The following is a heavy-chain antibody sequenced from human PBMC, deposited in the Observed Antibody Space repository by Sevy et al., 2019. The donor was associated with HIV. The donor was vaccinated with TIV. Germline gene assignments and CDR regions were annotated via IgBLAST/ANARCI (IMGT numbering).Heavy chain of an antibody. V-gene: IGHV4-38-2*02. D-gene: IGHD6-13*01. CDR2: IYHSGST. CDR1: GYSISSGYY. Sequence: SETLSLTCAVSGYSISSGYYWGWIRQPPGKGLEWIGSIYHSGSTYYNPSLKSRVTISVDTSKNQFSLKLSSVTAADTAVYYCARDQLYIAAAGTDEGYFDYWGQGTLVTVSS. CDR3: ARDQLYIAAAGTDEGYFDY. J-gene: IGHJ4*02.